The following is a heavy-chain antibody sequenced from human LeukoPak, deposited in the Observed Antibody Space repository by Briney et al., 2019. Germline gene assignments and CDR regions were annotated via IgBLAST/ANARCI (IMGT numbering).Heavy chain of an antibody. D-gene: IGHD6-13*01. CDR1: GGTFSSSA. Sequence: SVKVSCKASGGTFSSSAISWVRQAPGQGLEWMGRIIPIFGTANYAQTFQGRVTITTDESTSTAYMELSSLRSEDTAVYYCARWELAAGTSDYWGQGTLVTVSS. CDR3: ARWELAAGTSDY. CDR2: IIPIFGTA. J-gene: IGHJ4*02. V-gene: IGHV1-69*05.